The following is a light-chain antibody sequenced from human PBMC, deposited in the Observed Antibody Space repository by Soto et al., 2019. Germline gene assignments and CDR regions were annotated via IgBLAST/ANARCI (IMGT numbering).Light chain of an antibody. CDR2: DDT. CDR1: NIGSKT. Sequence: SYELIQPPSVSVAPGQTARVTCGGTNIGSKTVHWYQHKPGQAPVLVVYDDTDRPSGIPERFSGSNSGNTATLTISRVEAGDEADYYCQVWDSIGDHVLFGGGTKVTVL. J-gene: IGLJ2*01. V-gene: IGLV3-21*02. CDR3: QVWDSIGDHVL.